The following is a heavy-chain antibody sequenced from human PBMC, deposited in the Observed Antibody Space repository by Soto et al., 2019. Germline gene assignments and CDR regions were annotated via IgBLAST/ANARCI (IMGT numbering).Heavy chain of an antibody. J-gene: IGHJ5*02. D-gene: IGHD6-13*01. V-gene: IGHV1-18*01. Sequence: AAVKVSCKASGYTFTSYGISWVRQAPGQGLEWMGWISAYNGNTNYAQKLQGRVTMTTDTSTSTAYMELRSLRSDDTAVYYCARDSSSWYLYNWFDPWGQGTLVTVSS. CDR1: GYTFTSYG. CDR2: ISAYNGNT. CDR3: ARDSSSWYLYNWFDP.